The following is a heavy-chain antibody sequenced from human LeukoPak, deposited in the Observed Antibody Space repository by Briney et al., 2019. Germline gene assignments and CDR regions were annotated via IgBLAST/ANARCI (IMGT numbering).Heavy chain of an antibody. CDR2: INHSGST. CDR1: GGSFSGYY. V-gene: IGHV4-34*01. Sequence: SETLSLTCAVYGGSFSGYYWSWIRQPPGKGLEWIGEINHSGSTNYNPSLKSRVTISVDTSKNQFSLKLSSGTAADTAVYYCARLSGDYVTEYNWFDPWGQGTLVTVSS. D-gene: IGHD4-17*01. CDR3: ARLSGDYVTEYNWFDP. J-gene: IGHJ5*02.